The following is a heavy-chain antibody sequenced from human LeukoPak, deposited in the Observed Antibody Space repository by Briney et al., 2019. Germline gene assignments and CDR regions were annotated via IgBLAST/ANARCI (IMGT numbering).Heavy chain of an antibody. D-gene: IGHD3-22*01. V-gene: IGHV3-48*03. CDR3: ARENGNYDSLEH. CDR2: ISTSGTTI. J-gene: IGHJ1*01. Sequence: QPGGSLRLSCAASGFTFTSYELHWVRQAPGKGLEWVSYISTSGTTIYYADSVKGRFTISRDNAKNSLYLQMNSLRAEATAVYYCARENGNYDSLEHWGQGTLVTVSS. CDR1: GFTFTSYE.